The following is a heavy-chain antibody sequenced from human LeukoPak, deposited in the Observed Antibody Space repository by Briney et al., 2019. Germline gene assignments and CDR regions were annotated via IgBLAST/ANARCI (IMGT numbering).Heavy chain of an antibody. D-gene: IGHD3-10*01. J-gene: IGHJ6*02. CDR3: ASTMVRGVIINYYYYGMDV. CDR2: IYYSGST. V-gene: IGHV4-59*01. Sequence: TPSETLSLTCTVSGCSISSYYWSWIRQPPGKGLEWIGYIYYSGSTNYNPSLKSRVTISVDTSKNQFSLKLSSVTAADTAVYYCASTMVRGVIINYYYYGMDVWGQGTTVTVSS. CDR1: GCSISSYY.